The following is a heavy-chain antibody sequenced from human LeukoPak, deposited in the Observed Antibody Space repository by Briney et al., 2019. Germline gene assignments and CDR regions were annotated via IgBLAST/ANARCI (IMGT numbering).Heavy chain of an antibody. Sequence: AETLSLTCTVLGGFISGSGHYWTWTRQPPGWSLECLGFIQPGGSIYYTPSLSCRLTISADTSKNQMSLKLSSVTAADTAVYYCSTGGDTAKGGDSWGQGTLVTVSS. D-gene: IGHD5-18*01. CDR3: STGGDTAKGGDS. CDR2: IQPGGSI. J-gene: IGHJ4*02. CDR1: GGFISGSGHY. V-gene: IGHV4-31*03.